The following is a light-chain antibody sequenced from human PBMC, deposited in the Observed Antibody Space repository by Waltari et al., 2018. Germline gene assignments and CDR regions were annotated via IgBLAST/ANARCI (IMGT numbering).Light chain of an antibody. CDR1: SNDVGGYNS. CDR3: SSQSSNDVVL. J-gene: IGLJ2*01. CDR2: DVS. V-gene: IGLV2-14*01. Sequence: QSALTQPASVSGSPGQSVTILCAGTSNDVGGYNSFPWYQEHPGQAPRVIIYDVSDRPSGVSDRFSGSKSGNTASLTISGLQAEDEADYYCSSQSSNDVVLFGGGTKLTVL.